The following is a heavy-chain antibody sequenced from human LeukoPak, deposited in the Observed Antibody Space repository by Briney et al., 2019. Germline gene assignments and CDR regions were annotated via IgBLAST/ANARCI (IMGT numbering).Heavy chain of an antibody. CDR2: ISSSSSTI. J-gene: IGHJ4*02. Sequence: ESGGSLRLSCAASGFTFSTYNMNWVRQAPGKGLEWVSYISSSSSTIYYADSVKGRFTISRDNAKNSLYLQTNSLRAEDTAVYYCARDQGQQWLSGPGYFDYWGQGTLVTVSS. V-gene: IGHV3-48*04. CDR3: ARDQGQQWLSGPGYFDY. D-gene: IGHD6-19*01. CDR1: GFTFSTYN.